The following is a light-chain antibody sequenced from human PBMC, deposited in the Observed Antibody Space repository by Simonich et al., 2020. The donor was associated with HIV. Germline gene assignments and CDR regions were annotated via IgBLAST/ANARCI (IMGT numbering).Light chain of an antibody. CDR3: QQNYSTPLT. V-gene: IGKV4-1*01. CDR2: WAS. J-gene: IGKJ4*01. CDR1: QSVLYSSNNKNY. Sequence: DIVMTQSPDSLSVSLGERATINCKSSQSVLYSSNNKNYLAWYQQKPGQPPKLLIYWASTRESGVPDRFSGSGSGTDFTLIISSLQAEDVAVYYCQQNYSTPLTFGGGTKVEIK.